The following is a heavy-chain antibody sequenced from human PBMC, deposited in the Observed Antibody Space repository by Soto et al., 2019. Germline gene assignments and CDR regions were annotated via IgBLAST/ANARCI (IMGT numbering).Heavy chain of an antibody. CDR2: ISFDGSLQ. V-gene: IGHV3-30*03. D-gene: IGHD2-2*01. CDR3: MAHFGGEVAMPAADVTY. J-gene: IGHJ4*02. CDR1: GFGFSNFG. Sequence: QVQLVESGGGVVQPGRSLRLSCAASGFGFSNFGMHWVRQAPGKGLEWVAVISFDGSLQKYGDSVKGRLTISRDSSTNMLFLEMNSLRAEDTAVCAKMAHFGGEVAMPAADVTYWGQGTLVIVSS.